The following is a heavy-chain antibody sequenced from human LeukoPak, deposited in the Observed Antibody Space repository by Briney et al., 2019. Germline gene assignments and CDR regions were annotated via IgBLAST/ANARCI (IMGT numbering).Heavy chain of an antibody. CDR1: GGSFSGYY. Sequence: SETLSLTCAVYGGSFSGYYWSWIRQPPGKGLEWIGEINHSGNTNYNPSLKSRVTISVDTSKNQFSLKLSSVTAADTVVYYCARDVGTTPTEGDYWGQGTLVTVSS. CDR3: ARDVGTTPTEGDY. D-gene: IGHD1-26*01. CDR2: INHSGNT. J-gene: IGHJ4*02. V-gene: IGHV4-34*01.